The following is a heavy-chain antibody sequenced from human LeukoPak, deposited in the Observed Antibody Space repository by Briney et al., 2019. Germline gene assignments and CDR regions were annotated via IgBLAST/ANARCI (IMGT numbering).Heavy chain of an antibody. CDR2: INHSGST. CDR3: ARGRHYYDFRSGYRAEYFQH. CDR1: GGSFSGYY. V-gene: IGHV4-34*01. D-gene: IGHD3-3*01. Sequence: SETLSLTCAVYGGSFSGYYWSWIRQPPGKGLEWIGEINHSGSTNYNPSLKSRVTISVDTSKNQFSLKLSSVTAADTAVYYCARGRHYYDFRSGYRAEYFQHWGQGTLVTVSS. J-gene: IGHJ1*01.